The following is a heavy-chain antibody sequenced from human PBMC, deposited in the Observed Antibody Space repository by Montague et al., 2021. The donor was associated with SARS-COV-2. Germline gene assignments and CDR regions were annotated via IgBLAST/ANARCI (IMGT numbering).Heavy chain of an antibody. D-gene: IGHD4-11*01. CDR3: ASELHPNYYYGMDV. J-gene: IGHJ6*02. Sequence: SLRLSFAASGLTFSSSSMNWVRQAPGKGLEWVSSISSSSSYIYYADSVKGRFTISRDNAKNSLYLQMNSLRAEDTAVYYCASELHPNYYYGMDVWGQGTTVTGSS. V-gene: IGHV3-21*01. CDR2: ISSSSSYI. CDR1: GLTFSSSS.